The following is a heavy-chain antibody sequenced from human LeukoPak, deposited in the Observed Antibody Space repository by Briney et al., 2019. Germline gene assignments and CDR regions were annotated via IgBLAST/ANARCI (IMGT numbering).Heavy chain of an antibody. D-gene: IGHD2-21*02. CDR2: ISWNSGRI. CDR3: ASDVVVTATTSFQH. Sequence: GGSLRLSCAASGFTFDDYAMHWVRQAPGKDLEWVSGISWNSGRIGYADSVKGRFTISRDSAKNSLYLQMNSLRAEDTALYYCASDVVVTATTSFQHWGQGTLVTVSS. J-gene: IGHJ1*01. CDR1: GFTFDDYA. V-gene: IGHV3-9*01.